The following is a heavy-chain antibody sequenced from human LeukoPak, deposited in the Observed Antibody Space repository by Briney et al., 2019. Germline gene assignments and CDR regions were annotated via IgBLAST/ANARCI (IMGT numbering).Heavy chain of an antibody. J-gene: IGHJ4*02. Sequence: GGSLRLSRAASGFTFSASWMSWVRQAPGKGLEWVANIKEDGSAKYYVDSVTGRFTISRDNAKNSLFLQMNSLRAEDTAVYYCARDAEGGTYRYWGQGTLVTVSS. D-gene: IGHD1-26*01. CDR2: IKEDGSAK. CDR1: GFTFSASW. CDR3: ARDAEGGTYRY. V-gene: IGHV3-7*04.